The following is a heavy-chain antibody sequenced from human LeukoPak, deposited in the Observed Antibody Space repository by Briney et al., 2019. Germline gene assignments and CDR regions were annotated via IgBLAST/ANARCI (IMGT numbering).Heavy chain of an antibody. V-gene: IGHV4-59*01. J-gene: IGHJ4*02. CDR3: ARSPGPNTIFGVVTSSHFDY. CDR1: GGSISSYY. D-gene: IGHD3-3*01. Sequence: SETLSLTCTVSGGSISSYYWSWIRQPPGKGLEGIGYIYYSGSTNYNPSLKSRVTISVDTSKNQFSLKLSSVTAADTAVYYCARSPGPNTIFGVVTSSHFDYWGQGTLVTVSS. CDR2: IYYSGST.